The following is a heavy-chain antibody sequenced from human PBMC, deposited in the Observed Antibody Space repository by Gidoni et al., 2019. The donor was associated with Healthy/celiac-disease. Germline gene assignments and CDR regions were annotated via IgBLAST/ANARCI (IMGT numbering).Heavy chain of an antibody. J-gene: IGHJ6*03. CDR3: ARVRERNLYYYYYMDV. D-gene: IGHD1-1*01. V-gene: IGHV3-48*01. Sequence: EVQLVESGGGLVQPGGSLRLSCGASGFTFSSRSMNWVRQAPGKGLEWISYISSSSTTIYYADSVQGRFTIARDNAKNSLSLQMNSLRAEDTAVYYFARVRERNLYYYYYMDVWGKGTTVTVSS. CDR1: GFTFSSRS. CDR2: ISSSSTTI.